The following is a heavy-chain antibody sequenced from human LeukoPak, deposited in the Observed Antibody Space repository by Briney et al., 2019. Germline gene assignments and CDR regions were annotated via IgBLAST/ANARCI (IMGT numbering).Heavy chain of an antibody. D-gene: IGHD2-2*01. J-gene: IGHJ5*02. Sequence: GGSLRLSCAASGFTFDDYAMHWVRQAPGKGLEWVSGISWNSGSIGYADSVKGRFTISRDNAKNSLYLQMNSLKPEDMALYSGAKGTTRPYAGSWFDPWGQGTLVTVSS. V-gene: IGHV3-9*03. CDR2: ISWNSGSI. CDR1: GFTFDDYA. CDR3: AKGTTRPYAGSWFDP.